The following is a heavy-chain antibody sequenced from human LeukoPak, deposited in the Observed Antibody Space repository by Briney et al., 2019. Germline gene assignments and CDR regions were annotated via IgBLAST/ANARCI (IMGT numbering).Heavy chain of an antibody. V-gene: IGHV4-61*02. D-gene: IGHD6-19*01. CDR3: ARDQDVAVAGTGVDWFDP. Sequence: SETLSLTCTVSGGSISSGSYYWSWIRQPAGKGLEWIGRIYTSGSTNYNPSLKSRVTISVDTSKNQFSLKLSSVTAADTAVYYCARDQDVAVAGTGVDWFDPWGQGTLVTVSS. CDR2: IYTSGST. CDR1: GGSISSGSYY. J-gene: IGHJ5*02.